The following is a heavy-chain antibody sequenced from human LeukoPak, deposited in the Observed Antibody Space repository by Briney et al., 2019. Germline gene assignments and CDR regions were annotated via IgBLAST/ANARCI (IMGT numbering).Heavy chain of an antibody. CDR1: GGTFSSYA. D-gene: IGHD6-6*01. J-gene: IGHJ6*03. CDR2: IIPVFGTA. V-gene: IGHV1-69*13. Sequence: SVKVSCKASGGTFSSYAISWVRQAPGQGLEWMGGIIPVFGTANYAQKFQGRVTITADESTSTAYMELSSLRSEDTAVYYCARDHIAARPEDYYYYMDVWGKGTTVTVSS. CDR3: ARDHIAARPEDYYYYMDV.